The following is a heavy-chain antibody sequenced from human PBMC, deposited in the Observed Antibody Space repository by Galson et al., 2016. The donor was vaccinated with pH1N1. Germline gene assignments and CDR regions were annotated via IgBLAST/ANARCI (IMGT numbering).Heavy chain of an antibody. CDR1: GYSFTIYW. CDR3: ARQEGHVREGSDAFDI. V-gene: IGHV5-51*01. Sequence: QSGAEVKKPGDSLKIPCKASGYSFTIYWIGWVRQMSGKGLERMGILYPADSDTRYSPSFQGQVTISADGSISTTYPRWSSLKASDTAMYYCARQEGHVREGSDAFDIWGQGTMVTVSS. J-gene: IGHJ3*02. D-gene: IGHD2-15*01. CDR2: LYPADSDT.